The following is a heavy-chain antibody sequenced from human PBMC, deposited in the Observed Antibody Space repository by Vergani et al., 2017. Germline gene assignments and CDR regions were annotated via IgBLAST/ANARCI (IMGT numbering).Heavy chain of an antibody. D-gene: IGHD4-23*01. CDR3: SGDRTAEDLYSGLHYVASYYFDS. Sequence: VQLVESGGGVVQPGRSLRLSCAASGFTFSSYAMHWVRQAPGKGLEWVSYISSSSSTIYYADSVKGRFTISRDNAKNSLYLEMNSLRAEDTAVYYCSGDRTAEDLYSGLHYVASYYFDSWGQGTLVTVSS. V-gene: IGHV3-48*04. CDR2: ISSSSSTI. CDR1: GFTFSSYA. J-gene: IGHJ4*02.